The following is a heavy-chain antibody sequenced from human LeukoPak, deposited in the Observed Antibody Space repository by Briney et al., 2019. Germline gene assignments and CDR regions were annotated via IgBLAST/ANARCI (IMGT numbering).Heavy chain of an antibody. V-gene: IGHV6-1*01. D-gene: IGHD6-13*01. CDR1: GDSVSSNSAA. J-gene: IGHJ6*02. Sequence: SQTLSLTCAISGDSVSSNSAAWNWIRQSPSRGLEWLGRTYYRSKWYNDYAVSVKSRITINPDTSKNQFSLQLSSVTPEDTAVYYCARDREVSSSWYGSSYYYYGMDVWGQGTTVTVSS. CDR3: ARDREVSSSWYGSSYYYYGMDV. CDR2: TYYRSKWYN.